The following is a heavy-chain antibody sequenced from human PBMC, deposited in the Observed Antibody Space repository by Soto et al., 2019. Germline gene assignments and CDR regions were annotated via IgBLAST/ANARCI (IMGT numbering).Heavy chain of an antibody. J-gene: IGHJ6*02. Sequence: SETLSLTCTVSGGSISSSSYYWGWIRQPPGKGLEWIGSIYYSGSTYYNPSLKSRVTISVDTSKNQFSLKLSSVTAADTAVYYCARQGRWFGELLKGYYYYGMDVWGQGTTVTVSS. V-gene: IGHV4-39*01. CDR2: IYYSGST. CDR3: ARQGRWFGELLKGYYYYGMDV. CDR1: GGSISSSSYY. D-gene: IGHD3-10*01.